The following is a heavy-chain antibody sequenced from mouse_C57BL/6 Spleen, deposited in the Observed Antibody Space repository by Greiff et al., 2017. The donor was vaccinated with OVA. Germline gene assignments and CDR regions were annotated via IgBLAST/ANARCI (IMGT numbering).Heavy chain of an antibody. CDR3: ALSTVVATDYWYFDV. Sequence: VQLQQPGAELVKPGASVKMSCKASGYTFTSYWITWVKQRPGQGLEWIGDIYPGSGSTNYNEKFKSKATLTVDTSSSTAYMQLSSLTSEDSAVYYCALSTVVATDYWYFDVWGTGTTVTVSS. V-gene: IGHV1-55*01. D-gene: IGHD1-1*01. CDR2: IYPGSGST. CDR1: GYTFTSYW. J-gene: IGHJ1*03.